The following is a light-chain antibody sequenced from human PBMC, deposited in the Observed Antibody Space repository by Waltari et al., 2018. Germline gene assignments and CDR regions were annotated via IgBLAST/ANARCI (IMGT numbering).Light chain of an antibody. CDR3: RSQSTNNIVL. Sequence: QSGLTQPASVSASPGESITISCTGTSGDIGGSDFVSWYQHHPGRAPKVLIFDVNHRPSWISDRFAGSKSGNTASLTISELQPEDDADYYCRSQSTNNIVLFGGGTKVTVL. J-gene: IGLJ2*01. V-gene: IGLV2-14*01. CDR2: DVN. CDR1: SGDIGGSDF.